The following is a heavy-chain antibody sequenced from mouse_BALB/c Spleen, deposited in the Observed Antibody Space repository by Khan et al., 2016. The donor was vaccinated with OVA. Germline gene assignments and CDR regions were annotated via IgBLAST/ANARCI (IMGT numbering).Heavy chain of an antibody. CDR2: LSTYNGIA. J-gene: IGHJ4*01. Sequence: QVQLKESGPEVVRPGVSVKISCKGSGYSFTDYAVHWVRQSHAKSLEWIGILSTYNGIANSNQKFEGKATMTVDKSSSTAYMELARLTSEDSAIYYCARGDFLLRLRAMDYWGQGTSVTVSS. CDR3: ARGDFLLRLRAMDY. CDR1: GYSFTDYA. D-gene: IGHD1-2*01. V-gene: IGHV1S137*01.